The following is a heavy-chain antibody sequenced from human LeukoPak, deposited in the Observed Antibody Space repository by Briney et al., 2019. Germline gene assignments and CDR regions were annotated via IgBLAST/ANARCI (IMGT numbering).Heavy chain of an antibody. V-gene: IGHV1-2*02. D-gene: IGHD3-10*01. CDR2: INPNSGGT. J-gene: IGHJ5*02. Sequence: VASVKVSCKASGYTFTGYYMHWVRQAPGQGLEWMGWINPNSGGTNYAQKFQGRVTMTRDTSISTAYMELSRLRSDDTAVYYCARTLRGVIIITHLGGWFDPWGQGTLVTVSS. CDR3: ARTLRGVIIITHLGGWFDP. CDR1: GYTFTGYY.